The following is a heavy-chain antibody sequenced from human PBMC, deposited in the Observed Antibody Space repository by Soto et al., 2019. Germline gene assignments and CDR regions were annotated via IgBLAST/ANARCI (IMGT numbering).Heavy chain of an antibody. CDR1: GGTFSSYA. V-gene: IGHV1-69*01. CDR3: AGCSGGSCSTDYYHYYGMDV. J-gene: IGHJ6*02. D-gene: IGHD2-15*01. CDR2: IIPIFGTA. Sequence: QVQLVQSGAEVKKPGSSVKVSCKASGGTFSSYAISWVRQAPGQGLEWMGGIIPIFGTANYAQKFQGRVTITADESTSTAYMALSSLRSEDTAVYYCAGCSGGSCSTDYYHYYGMDVWGQGTTVTVSS.